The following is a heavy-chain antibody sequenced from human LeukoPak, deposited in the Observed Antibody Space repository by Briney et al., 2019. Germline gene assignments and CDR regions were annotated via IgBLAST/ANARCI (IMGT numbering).Heavy chain of an antibody. D-gene: IGHD3-22*01. Sequence: KASETLSLTCAVYGGSFSGYYWSWIRQPPGKGLEWIGEINHSGSTNYNPSLKSRVTISVDTSKNQFSLKLSSVTAADTAVYYCARGLFPRINYYDSSGYFDYWGQGTLVTVSS. V-gene: IGHV4-34*01. CDR2: INHSGST. CDR3: ARGLFPRINYYDSSGYFDY. J-gene: IGHJ4*02. CDR1: GGSFSGYY.